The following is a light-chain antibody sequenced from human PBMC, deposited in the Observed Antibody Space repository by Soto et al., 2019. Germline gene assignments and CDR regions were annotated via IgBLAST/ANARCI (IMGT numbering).Light chain of an antibody. J-gene: IGKJ4*01. CDR1: QSVSVY. Sequence: EIILTQSPGTLSVSPGETVTLVCRASQSVSVYLAWYQQKSGQPPRLLIHAASDRATGVPARFSGSGSVTEFSLTISSLQSEDLGTYYCQQYKDWPPLTFGGGTRVDIK. CDR2: AAS. CDR3: QQYKDWPPLT. V-gene: IGKV3-15*01.